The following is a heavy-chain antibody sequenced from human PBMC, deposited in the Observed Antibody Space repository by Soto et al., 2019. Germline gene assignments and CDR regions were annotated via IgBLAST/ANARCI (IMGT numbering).Heavy chain of an antibody. D-gene: IGHD3-16*01. J-gene: IGHJ6*03. Sequence: ASVKVSCKASGYTFTSYDINWVRQATGQGLEWMGWMNPNSGNTGYAQKFQGRVTKTRNTSISTAYMELSSLRSEDTAVYYCARGLQGGYYYYYMDVWGKGTTVTVSS. CDR1: GYTFTSYD. CDR2: MNPNSGNT. CDR3: ARGLQGGYYYYYMDV. V-gene: IGHV1-8*01.